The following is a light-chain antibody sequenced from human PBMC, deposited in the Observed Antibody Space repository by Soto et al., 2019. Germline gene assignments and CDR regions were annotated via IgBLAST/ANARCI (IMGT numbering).Light chain of an antibody. Sequence: EIVLTQSPATLSLSPGERVTLSCRVSQNIMYDLAWYQQRPGQAPRLLVYGASTRATDAPPRFSGGGSGTEFTLTISSLQSEDFAVYYCQQFNTWPRDTFGQGTKVDIK. CDR3: QQFNTWPRDT. CDR2: GAS. J-gene: IGKJ1*01. V-gene: IGKV3-15*01. CDR1: QNIMYD.